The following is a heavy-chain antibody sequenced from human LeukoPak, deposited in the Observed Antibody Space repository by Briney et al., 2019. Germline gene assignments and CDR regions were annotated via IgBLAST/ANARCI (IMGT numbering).Heavy chain of an antibody. D-gene: IGHD4-17*01. CDR3: ARESTVTRPFDY. V-gene: IGHV4-4*07. J-gene: IGHJ4*02. CDR1: GGSISTYY. Sequence: PSETLSLTCTVSGGSISTYYWSWIRQPAGKGLEWIGRIYSSGSTNYNPSLKSRVTMSVDTSKNQFSLKVTSVTAADTAVYYCARESTVTRPFDYWGQGTLVTVSS. CDR2: IYSSGST.